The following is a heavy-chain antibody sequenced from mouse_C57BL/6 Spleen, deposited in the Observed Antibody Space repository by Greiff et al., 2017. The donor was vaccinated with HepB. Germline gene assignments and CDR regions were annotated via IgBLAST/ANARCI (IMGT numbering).Heavy chain of an antibody. CDR2: ISGGGGNT. D-gene: IGHD1-1*01. V-gene: IGHV5-9*01. CDR3: ARFTTVVALYWYFDV. Sequence: EVQLVESGGGLVKPGGSLKLSCAASGFTFSSYTMSWVRQTPEKRLEWVATISGGGGNTYYPDSVKGRFTISRDNAKNTLYLQMSSLRSEDTALYYCARFTTVVALYWYFDVWGTGTTVTVSS. CDR1: GFTFSSYT. J-gene: IGHJ1*03.